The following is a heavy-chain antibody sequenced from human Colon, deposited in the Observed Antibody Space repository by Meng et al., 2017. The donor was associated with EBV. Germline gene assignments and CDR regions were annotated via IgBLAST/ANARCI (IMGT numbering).Heavy chain of an antibody. CDR2: TSHSGST. J-gene: IGHJ4*02. CDR3: ASSDYYRSDY. CDR1: GGSISRSDW. D-gene: IGHD3-22*01. Sequence: QVQLQESGPGLVXPXXXXXLTCAVSGGSISRSDWWSWVRQPPGKGLEWIGETSHSGSTDYSPSLKSRVTISLDKSKNQLSLKLNSVTAADTAVYYCASSDYYRSDYWGQGTPVTVSS. V-gene: IGHV4-4*02.